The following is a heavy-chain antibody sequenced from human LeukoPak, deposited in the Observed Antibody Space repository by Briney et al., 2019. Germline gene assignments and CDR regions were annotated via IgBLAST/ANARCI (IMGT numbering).Heavy chain of an antibody. V-gene: IGHV1-2*02. CDR3: ARDSAVTDHFGY. Sequence: ASVKVSCKASGYTFTGYYMHWVRQAPGQGLEWMGWINPNSGGTNYAQKFQGRVTMTRDTSISTAYMELSRLRSDDTAVYYCARDSAVTDHFGYWGQGTLVTVSS. CDR2: INPNSGGT. D-gene: IGHD2-21*02. CDR1: GYTFTGYY. J-gene: IGHJ4*02.